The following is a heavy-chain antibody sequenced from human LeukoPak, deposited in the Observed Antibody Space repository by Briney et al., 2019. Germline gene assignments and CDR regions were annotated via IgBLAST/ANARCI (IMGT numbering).Heavy chain of an antibody. D-gene: IGHD3-10*01. V-gene: IGHV4-61*01. CDR2: IYYSGST. CDR1: GGSVSSGSYY. Sequence: PSETLSLTCTVSGGSVSSGSYYWSWIRQPPGKGLEWIGYIYYSGSTNYNPSLKSRVTISVDTSKNQFSLKLSSVTAADTAVYYCASVRVRSFDYWGQGTLVTVSS. CDR3: ASVRVRSFDY. J-gene: IGHJ4*02.